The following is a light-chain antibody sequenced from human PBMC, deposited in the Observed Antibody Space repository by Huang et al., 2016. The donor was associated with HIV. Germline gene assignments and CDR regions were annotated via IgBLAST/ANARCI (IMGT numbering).Light chain of an antibody. Sequence: DIVLTQSPATLSLSLGERATLSCRAGQSVGSYLAWYQQTPGQAPRLLVADAYHRATGSPARLSGSGSGTDFTLTISSLEPEDVAVYYCHQHSSWPGTFGQGTRVEIK. CDR2: DAY. V-gene: IGKV3-11*01. CDR3: HQHSSWPGT. CDR1: QSVGSY. J-gene: IGKJ1*01.